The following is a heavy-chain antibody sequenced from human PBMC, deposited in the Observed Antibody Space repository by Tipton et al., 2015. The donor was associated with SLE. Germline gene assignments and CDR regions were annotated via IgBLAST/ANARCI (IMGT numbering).Heavy chain of an antibody. CDR1: GFTFDDYA. D-gene: IGHD6-6*01. CDR2: ISWNSGSI. V-gene: IGHV3-9*01. CDR3: AGGLVHYYYYMDV. J-gene: IGHJ6*03. Sequence: SLRLSCAASGFTFDDYAMHWVRQAPGKGLEWVSGISWNSGSIGYADSVKGRFTTSRGNAKNTLYLQMNSLRAEDTAVYYCAGGLVHYYYYMDVWGKGTTVTVSS.